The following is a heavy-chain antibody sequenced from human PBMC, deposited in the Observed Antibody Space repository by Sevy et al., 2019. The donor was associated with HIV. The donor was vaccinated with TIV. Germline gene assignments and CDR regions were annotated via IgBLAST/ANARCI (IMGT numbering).Heavy chain of an antibody. J-gene: IGHJ4*02. Sequence: GGSLRLSCAASGFTFSNFGMHWVRQVPGKGLEWVTFIRYDGSDKYSAASVKGRFTISRDDSKNTLYLQMDSLRAEDTAIYYCAKDLGGSGGGYFDYWGQGTLVTVSS. D-gene: IGHD1-26*01. CDR1: GFTFSNFG. CDR3: AKDLGGSGGGYFDY. CDR2: IRYDGSDK. V-gene: IGHV3-30*02.